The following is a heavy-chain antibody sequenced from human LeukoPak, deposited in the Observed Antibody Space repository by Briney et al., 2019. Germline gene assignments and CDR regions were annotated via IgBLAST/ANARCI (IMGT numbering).Heavy chain of an antibody. J-gene: IGHJ4*02. V-gene: IGHV3-23*01. D-gene: IGHD3-3*01. CDR1: GFPFSSYA. Sequence: PGGSLRLSCAASGFPFSSYAMTWVRQAPGKGLEWVSAISGSGGSPYYADSLKGRFTISRDNSKNTLYLQMNSLRVEDTAVYYCAKVVLIGVIIPYFDYWGQGTLVTVSS. CDR2: ISGSGGSP. CDR3: AKVVLIGVIIPYFDY.